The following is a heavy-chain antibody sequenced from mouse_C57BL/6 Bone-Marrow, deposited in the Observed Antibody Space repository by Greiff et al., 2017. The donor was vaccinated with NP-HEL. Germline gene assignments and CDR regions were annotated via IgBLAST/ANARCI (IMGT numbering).Heavy chain of an antibody. CDR2: IDPSDSYT. Sequence: QQPGQGLEWIGEIDPSDSYTNYNQKFKGKATLTVDTSSSTAYMQLSSLTSEDSAVYYCARDDYDVGGLFAYWGQGTLVTVSA. D-gene: IGHD2-4*01. CDR3: ARDDYDVGGLFAY. V-gene: IGHV1-50*01. J-gene: IGHJ3*01.